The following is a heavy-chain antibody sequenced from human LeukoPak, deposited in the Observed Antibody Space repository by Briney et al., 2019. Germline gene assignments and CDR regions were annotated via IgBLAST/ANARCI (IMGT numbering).Heavy chain of an antibody. Sequence: GRSLRLSCAASGFTFSSYAMHWVRQAPGKGLEWVAVISYDGSNKYYADSVKGRFTISRDNSKNTLYLQMNSLRAEDTAVYYCARDQASKYSLDYWGQGTLVTVSS. V-gene: IGHV3-30*04. CDR2: ISYDGSNK. CDR3: ARDQASKYSLDY. D-gene: IGHD2-21*01. J-gene: IGHJ4*02. CDR1: GFTFSSYA.